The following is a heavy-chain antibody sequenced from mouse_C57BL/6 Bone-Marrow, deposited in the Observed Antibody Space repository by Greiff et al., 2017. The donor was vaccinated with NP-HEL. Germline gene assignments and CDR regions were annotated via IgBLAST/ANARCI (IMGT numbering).Heavy chain of an antibody. CDR2: ISDGGSYT. CDR3: ARDGDSNFSWFAY. Sequence: EVKLMESGGGLVKPGGSLKLSCAASGFTFSSYAMSWVRQTPEKRLEWVATISDGGSYTYYPDNVKGRFTISRDNAKTNLYLQMSHLKSEDTAMYYCARDGDSNFSWFAYWGQGTLVTVSA. V-gene: IGHV5-4*01. CDR1: GFTFSSYA. J-gene: IGHJ3*01. D-gene: IGHD2-5*01.